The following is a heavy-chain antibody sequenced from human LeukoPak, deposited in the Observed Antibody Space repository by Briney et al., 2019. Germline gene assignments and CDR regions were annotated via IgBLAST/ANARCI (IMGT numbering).Heavy chain of an antibody. CDR2: ISYDGSNK. D-gene: IGHD3-10*01. CDR3: AREITMVRGVIDAIDY. Sequence: PGRSLRLSCAASGFTFSSYAMHWVRQAPGKGLEWVAVISYDGSNKYYADSVKGRFTISRDNSKNTLYLQMNSQRAKDTAVYYCAREITMVRGVIDAIDYWGQGTLVTVSS. CDR1: GFTFSSYA. J-gene: IGHJ4*02. V-gene: IGHV3-30-3*01.